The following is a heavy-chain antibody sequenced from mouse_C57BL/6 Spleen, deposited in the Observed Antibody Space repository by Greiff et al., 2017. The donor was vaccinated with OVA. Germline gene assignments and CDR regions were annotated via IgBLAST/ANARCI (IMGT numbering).Heavy chain of an antibody. CDR1: GFTFSDYG. D-gene: IGHD1-1*01. CDR2: ISSGSSTI. CDR3: ARGLLRYPLDY. Sequence: EVKLVESGGGLVKPGGSLKLSCAASGFTFSDYGMHWVRQAPEKGLEWVAYISSGSSTIYYADKVKGRLTISRDNAKNTLFLQMTSVRSEDTARDYCARGLLRYPLDYWGQGTTLTVSS. V-gene: IGHV5-17*01. J-gene: IGHJ2*01.